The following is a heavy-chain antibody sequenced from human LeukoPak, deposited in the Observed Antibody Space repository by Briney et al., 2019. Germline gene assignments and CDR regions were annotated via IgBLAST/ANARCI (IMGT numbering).Heavy chain of an antibody. CDR1: GFTFSSYS. D-gene: IGHD6-13*01. CDR2: ISSSSSYI. CDR3: ARALKAAGADLGFDY. V-gene: IGHV3-21*01. Sequence: GESLRLSCAASGFTFSSYSMNWVRQAPGKGLEWVSSISSSSSYISYADSVEGRFTISRDNAKNSLYLQMNSLRAEDTAVYYCARALKAAGADLGFDYWGQGTLVTVSS. J-gene: IGHJ4*02.